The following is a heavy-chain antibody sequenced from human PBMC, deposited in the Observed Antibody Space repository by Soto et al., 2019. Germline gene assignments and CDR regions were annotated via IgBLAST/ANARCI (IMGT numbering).Heavy chain of an antibody. V-gene: IGHV3-48*01. J-gene: IGHJ4*02. D-gene: IGHD5-12*01. CDR1: GFTFSSYS. CDR2: ISSSSSTI. CDR3: ARGTSGGLRFIPLYYFDY. Sequence: GGSLRLSCAASGFTFSSYSMNWVRQAPGKGLEWVSYISSSSSTIYYADSVKGRFTISRDNAKNSLYLQMNSLRAEDTAVYYCARGTSGGLRFIPLYYFDYWGQGTLVTVSS.